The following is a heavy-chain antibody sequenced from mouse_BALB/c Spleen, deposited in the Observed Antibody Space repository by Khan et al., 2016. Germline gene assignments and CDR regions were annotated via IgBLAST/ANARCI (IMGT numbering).Heavy chain of an antibody. D-gene: IGHD4-1*01. CDR1: GYSITSDYA. CDR2: ISYSGST. J-gene: IGHJ4*01. CDR3: ARWLGRGYYYVMDY. Sequence: EVKLLESGPGLVKPSQSLSLTCTVTGYSITSDYAWNWIRQFPGNKLEWVGYISYSGSTNYHPSLKSRISITRKPSKNQFFMQLNSVTTEDTATYYCARWLGRGYYYVMDYWGQGTSVTVSS. V-gene: IGHV3-2*02.